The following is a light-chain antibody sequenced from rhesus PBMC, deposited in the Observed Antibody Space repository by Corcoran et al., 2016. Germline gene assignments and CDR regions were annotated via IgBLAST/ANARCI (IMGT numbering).Light chain of an antibody. CDR1: ENVNNY. J-gene: IGKJ4*01. CDR3: QHCYDTPLT. Sequence: DIQMTQSPSSLSASVGDRVTITCRASENVNNYLNWYQQKPGKAPKLLLYKASTLQSGVPSRFSGSGSGTDYTFTICSLQPEDVATYYCQHCYDTPLTFGGGTKVALK. CDR2: KAS. V-gene: IGKV1-74*01.